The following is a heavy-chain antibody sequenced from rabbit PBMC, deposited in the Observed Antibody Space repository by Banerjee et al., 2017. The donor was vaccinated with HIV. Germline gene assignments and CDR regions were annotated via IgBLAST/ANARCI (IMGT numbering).Heavy chain of an antibody. CDR2: MYPDGVGST. CDR1: GFSFSAGYY. CDR3: ARGSAAMTMVITGYYLNL. D-gene: IGHD2-1*01. Sequence: QSLEESGGDLVKPGASLTLTCTASGFSFSAGYYMCWVRQAPGKGLEWIGCMYPDGVGSTAYASWAKGRFTISKTSSTTVTLQMTSLTAADTATYFCARGSAAMTMVITGYYLNLWGPGTLVTVS. V-gene: IGHV1S40*01. J-gene: IGHJ4*01.